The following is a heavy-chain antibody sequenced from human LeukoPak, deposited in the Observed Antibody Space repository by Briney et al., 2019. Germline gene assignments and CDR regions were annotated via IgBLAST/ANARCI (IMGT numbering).Heavy chain of an antibody. Sequence: GGSLRLSCAASGFTFSSYDMHWVRQATGKGLEWVSAIGTAGDTYYPGSVKGRFTISRENAKNSLYLQMNSLRAGDTAVYYCARAHMVRGPYYYYGMDVWGQGTTVTVSS. CDR2: IGTAGDT. D-gene: IGHD3-10*01. CDR1: GFTFSSYD. V-gene: IGHV3-13*01. CDR3: ARAHMVRGPYYYYGMDV. J-gene: IGHJ6*02.